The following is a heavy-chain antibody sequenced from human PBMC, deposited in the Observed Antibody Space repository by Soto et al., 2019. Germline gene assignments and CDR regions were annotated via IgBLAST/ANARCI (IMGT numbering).Heavy chain of an antibody. CDR1: GFTVSSNY. D-gene: IGHD6-13*01. J-gene: IGHJ4*02. V-gene: IGHV3-23*01. Sequence: GGSLRLSCAASGFTVSSNYMSWVRQAPGKGLEWVSVISGSGDATYYADSVKGRFTISRDNSKNTLYLQMNSLRAEDTAVYYCARQDYSTTWYLKYWGQGTLVTVSS. CDR2: ISGSGDAT. CDR3: ARQDYSTTWYLKY.